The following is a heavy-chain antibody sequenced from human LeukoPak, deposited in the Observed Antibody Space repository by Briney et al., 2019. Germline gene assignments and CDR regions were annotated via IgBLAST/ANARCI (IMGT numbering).Heavy chain of an antibody. V-gene: IGHV1-24*01. D-gene: IGHD6-13*01. CDR2: FDPEDGET. J-gene: IGHJ6*02. CDR3: ATGYSSSWSYYYYGMDV. Sequence: ASVKVSCKVSGYTLTELSMHWVRQAPGKGLEWMGGFDPEDGETIYAQKFQGRVTMTEDASTDTAYMELSSLRSEDTAVYYCATGYSSSWSYYYYGMDVWGQGTTATVSS. CDR1: GYTLTELS.